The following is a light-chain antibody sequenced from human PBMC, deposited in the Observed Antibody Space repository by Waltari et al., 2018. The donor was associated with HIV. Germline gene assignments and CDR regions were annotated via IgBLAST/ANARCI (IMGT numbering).Light chain of an antibody. CDR2: TAS. J-gene: IGKJ1*01. Sequence: DIQMTQFPSSLPASVGDRVTITCRASQSITNYLNWYQQKPGQAPKVLIYTASSLQSGVPSRFSGSGSGTDFTRTISSLQPDDFATYYCQQSYSTPRTFGQGTKVEIK. V-gene: IGKV1-39*01. CDR3: QQSYSTPRT. CDR1: QSITNY.